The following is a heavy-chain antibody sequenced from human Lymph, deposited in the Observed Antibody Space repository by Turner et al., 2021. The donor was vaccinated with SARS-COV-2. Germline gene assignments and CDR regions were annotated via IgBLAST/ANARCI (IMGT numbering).Heavy chain of an antibody. CDR1: GGSISSGGYY. CDR3: ARGPITMFRGALWSFDI. J-gene: IGHJ3*02. CDR2: IYYSGST. D-gene: IGHD3-10*01. Sequence: QVQLQESGPGLVKPSQTLPLTCTVSGGSISSGGYYWSWIRQHPGKGLEWIGYIYYSGSTYYNPSLKSRVTISVDTSKNQFSLKLSSVTAADTAVYYCARGPITMFRGALWSFDIWGQGTMVTVSS. V-gene: IGHV4-31*03.